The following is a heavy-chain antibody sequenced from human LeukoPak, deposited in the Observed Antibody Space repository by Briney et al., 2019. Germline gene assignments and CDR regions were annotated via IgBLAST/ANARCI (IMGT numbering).Heavy chain of an antibody. CDR3: AREDGSTTLANRFDP. J-gene: IGHJ5*02. V-gene: IGHV3-23*01. Sequence: GGSLRLSCAASGFTFSNYAMTWVRQAPGKGLEWVSGISGSGGNTYYADSVKGRFTISRDNAKNSLYLQMNSLRAEDTAVYYCAREDGSTTLANRFDPWGQGTLVTVSS. CDR2: ISGSGGNT. CDR1: GFTFSNYA. D-gene: IGHD3-10*01.